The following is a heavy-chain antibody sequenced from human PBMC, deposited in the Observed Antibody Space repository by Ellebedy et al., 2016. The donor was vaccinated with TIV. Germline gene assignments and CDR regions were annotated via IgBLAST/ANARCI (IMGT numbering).Heavy chain of an antibody. Sequence: GESLKISXAASGFTFSSYAMSWVRQAPGKGLEWVSAISGSGGSTYYADSVKGRFTISRDNSKNTLYLQMNSLRAEDTAVYYCAKDLYSGYAQVLDYYYYGMDVWGQGTTVTVSS. J-gene: IGHJ6*02. CDR2: ISGSGGST. CDR1: GFTFSSYA. D-gene: IGHD5-12*01. V-gene: IGHV3-23*01. CDR3: AKDLYSGYAQVLDYYYYGMDV.